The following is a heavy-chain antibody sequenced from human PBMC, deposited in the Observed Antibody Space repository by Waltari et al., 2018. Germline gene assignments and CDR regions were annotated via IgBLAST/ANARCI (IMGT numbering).Heavy chain of an antibody. CDR3: AKCKSLGSAGSCYSFFAQ. CDR2: VSGSGGTT. D-gene: IGHD2-15*01. Sequence: EVQLLESGGDITQPGGSLRVSCTASGFIFSNYAMSWIRQAPGKGPEGVSGVSGSGGTTYDADSVKGRFIISRDNSNNTLFLQLNNLRVEDTATYYCAKCKSLGSAGSCYSFFAQWGQGTQVTVSS. J-gene: IGHJ4*02. CDR1: GFIFSNYA. V-gene: IGHV3-23*01.